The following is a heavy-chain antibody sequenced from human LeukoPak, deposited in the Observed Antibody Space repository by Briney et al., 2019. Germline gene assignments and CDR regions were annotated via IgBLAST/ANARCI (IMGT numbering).Heavy chain of an antibody. J-gene: IGHJ5*02. D-gene: IGHD6-19*01. CDR1: GYTFTGYY. CDR3: ARAQGIAVAGRRSWFDP. Sequence: ASVKVSCKASGYTFTGYYMHWVRQAPGQGLEWMGWINPNSGGTNYAQKFQGRVTMTRDTSISTAYMELSRPRSDDTAVYYCARAQGIAVAGRRSWFDPWGQGTLVTVSS. V-gene: IGHV1-2*02. CDR2: INPNSGGT.